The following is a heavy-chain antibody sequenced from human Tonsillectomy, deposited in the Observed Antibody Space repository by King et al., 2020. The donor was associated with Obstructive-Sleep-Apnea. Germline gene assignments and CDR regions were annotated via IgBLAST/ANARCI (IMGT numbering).Heavy chain of an antibody. CDR1: GFTFETYW. CDR3: ARSPSNKQLAQYTWFDS. Sequence: VQLVESGGGLVQPGGSLRLSCAASGFTFETYWMSWVRQAPGKGLEWVANIKQDGSEKFYVESVRGRFTISRDNAKNSLYLQMNSLRAEDTAVYYCARSPSNKQLAQYTWFDSWGQGTVVTVSS. V-gene: IGHV3-7*01. CDR2: IKQDGSEK. D-gene: IGHD6-13*01. J-gene: IGHJ5*01.